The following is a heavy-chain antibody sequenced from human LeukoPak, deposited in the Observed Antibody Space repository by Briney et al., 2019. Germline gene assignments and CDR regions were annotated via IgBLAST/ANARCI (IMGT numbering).Heavy chain of an antibody. CDR2: ISSTGNTI. CDR1: GFTFSSYE. CDR3: AQIPSFDY. Sequence: GGSLRLSCAASGFTFSSYEMNWVRQAPGKGLEWVSYISSTGNTIYYADSVKGRFTISRDNAKHSLYLQMNSLRAEDTAVYYCAQIPSFDYWGQGTLVTVSS. J-gene: IGHJ4*02. V-gene: IGHV3-48*03.